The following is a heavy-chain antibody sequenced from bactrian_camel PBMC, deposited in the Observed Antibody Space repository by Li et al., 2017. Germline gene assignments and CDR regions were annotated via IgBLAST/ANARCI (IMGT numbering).Heavy chain of an antibody. Sequence: HVQLVESGGGSVQAGGSLRLSCKANGYSSRKYDMSWYRQTPGNEREFVSGVGGDGSTNYADSVKGRFTISQDNAKITLTLQMNNVKPEDTAMYFCAASPGLGCPGPGLPSLHRLYNYWGQGTQVTVS. D-gene: IGHD1*01. CDR1: GYSSRKYD. CDR2: VGGDGST. J-gene: IGHJ4*01. CDR3: AASPGLGCPGPGLPSLHRLYNY. V-gene: IGHV3S55*01.